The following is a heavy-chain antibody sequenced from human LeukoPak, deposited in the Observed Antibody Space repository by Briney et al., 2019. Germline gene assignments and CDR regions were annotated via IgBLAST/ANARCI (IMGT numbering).Heavy chain of an antibody. CDR3: AREPGDSSVPDY. Sequence: ASVKVSCKASGYTFTGYYMHWVRQAPGQGLEWMGWINPNSGGTNYAQKFQGRVTMTRDTSISTAYMELSRLRSDGTAVYYCAREPGDSSVPDYWGQGTLVTVSS. J-gene: IGHJ4*02. CDR1: GYTFTGYY. CDR2: INPNSGGT. D-gene: IGHD3-22*01. V-gene: IGHV1-2*02.